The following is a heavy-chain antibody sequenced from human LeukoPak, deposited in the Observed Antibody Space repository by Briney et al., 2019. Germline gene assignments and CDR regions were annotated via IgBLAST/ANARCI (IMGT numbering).Heavy chain of an antibody. CDR3: AGWDHGGNPGFDC. V-gene: IGHV3-66*01. Sequence: GGSLRLSCAASGFTVSNNYMSWVRQAPGKGLEWVSVIYRGGNTYHADSVKGRFTISRDNSKNTLYLQMNSLRAEDTAVYYCAGWDHGGNPGFDCWGQGTLVTVSS. D-gene: IGHD4-23*01. CDR1: GFTVSNNY. J-gene: IGHJ4*02. CDR2: IYRGGNT.